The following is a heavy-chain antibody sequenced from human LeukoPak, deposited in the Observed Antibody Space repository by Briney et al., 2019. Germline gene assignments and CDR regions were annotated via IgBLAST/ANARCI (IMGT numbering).Heavy chain of an antibody. D-gene: IGHD3-22*01. CDR3: AREGGYYDSSGPYFDY. V-gene: IGHV1-2*02. CDR2: INPNSGGT. J-gene: IGHJ4*02. CDR1: GYTFTGYY. Sequence: ASVKVSCKASGYTFTGYYMHWVRQAPGQGLEWMGWINPNSGGTNYAQKLQGRVTMTTDTSTSTAYMELRSLRSDDTAVYYCAREGGYYDSSGPYFDYWGQGTLVTVSS.